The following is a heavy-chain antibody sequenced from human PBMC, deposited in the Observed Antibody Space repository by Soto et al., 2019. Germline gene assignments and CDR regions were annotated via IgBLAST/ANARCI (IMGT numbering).Heavy chain of an antibody. J-gene: IGHJ4*02. CDR2: VHSTGNT. Sequence: QVQLRESGPGLVEPSQTLSLTCTASGDSINTFSYFWSWIRQHPQQGLEWIGYVHSTGNTYYNPSLESLVTISRDTSENKFSLYLDSLTSADTAVDYGARRGTYYVDQGGQGIRVTVSS. V-gene: IGHV4-31*01. CDR3: ARRGTYYVDQ. CDR1: GDSINTFSYF. D-gene: IGHD1-26*01.